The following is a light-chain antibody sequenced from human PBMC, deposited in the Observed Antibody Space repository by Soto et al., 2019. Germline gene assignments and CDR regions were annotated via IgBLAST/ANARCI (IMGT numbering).Light chain of an antibody. J-gene: IGLJ1*01. CDR2: EVT. Sequence: QSALTQPPSASGSPGRSVTISCTGSSSDVGGYHYVSWYQQHPGKAPKLMIYEVTKRPSGIPDRFSGSKSGNTASLTVSGLQAEDEADYYCCSYAGNSYVFGTGTKVTGL. CDR1: SSDVGGYHY. V-gene: IGLV2-8*01. CDR3: CSYAGNSYV.